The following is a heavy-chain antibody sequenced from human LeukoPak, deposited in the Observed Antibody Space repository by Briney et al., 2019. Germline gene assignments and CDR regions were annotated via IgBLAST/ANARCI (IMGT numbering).Heavy chain of an antibody. D-gene: IGHD6-19*01. J-gene: IGHJ5*02. CDR3: ARVDSSGWYSP. V-gene: IGHV3-74*01. Sequence: PGGSLRLSCAASGFTFNSYWMHWVRQAPGKGLVWVSRINSDGSSTSYADSVKGRFTISRDNAKNTLYLQMNSLRAEDTAVYYCARVDSSGWYSPWGQGTLVTVSS. CDR1: GFTFNSYW. CDR2: INSDGSST.